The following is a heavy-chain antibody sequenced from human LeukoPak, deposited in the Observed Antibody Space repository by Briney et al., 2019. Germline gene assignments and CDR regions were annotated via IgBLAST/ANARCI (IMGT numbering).Heavy chain of an antibody. V-gene: IGHV4-34*01. CDR2: IYHSGST. CDR3: ATRSYGDYAAFDY. CDR1: GGSFSGYY. Sequence: SETLSLTCAVYGGSFSGYYWSWIRQPPGKGLEWIGEIYHSGSTNYNPSLKSRVTISVDKSKNQFSLKLTSVTAADTAVYYCATRSYGDYAAFDYWGQGTLVTVSS. J-gene: IGHJ4*02. D-gene: IGHD4-17*01.